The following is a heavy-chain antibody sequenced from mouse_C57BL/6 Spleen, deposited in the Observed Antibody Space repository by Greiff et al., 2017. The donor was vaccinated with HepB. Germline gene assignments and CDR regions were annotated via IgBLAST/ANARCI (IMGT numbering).Heavy chain of an antibody. Sequence: VQLKQSGGGLVQPGGSLKLSCAASGFTFSDYGMAWVRQAPRKGPEWVAFISNLAYSIYYADTVTGRFTISRENAKNTLYLEMSSRRSEDTAMYYCARKGDYYGSSYWYFDVWGTGTTVTVSS. CDR3: ARKGDYYGSSYWYFDV. V-gene: IGHV5-15*01. CDR2: ISNLAYSI. J-gene: IGHJ1*03. CDR1: GFTFSDYG. D-gene: IGHD1-1*01.